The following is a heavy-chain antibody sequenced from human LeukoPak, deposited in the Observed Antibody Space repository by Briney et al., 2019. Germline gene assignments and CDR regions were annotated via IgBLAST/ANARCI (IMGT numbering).Heavy chain of an antibody. V-gene: IGHV4-4*07. CDR2: IYISGST. CDR1: GGSISSYY. D-gene: IGHD4-17*01. J-gene: IGHJ4*02. Sequence: SETLSLTCTVSGGSISSYYRSWIRQPAGKGLEWIGRIYISGSTNYNPSLKSRVTMSVDTSKSQFSLKLTSVTAADTAVYYCARETSTVTYRIFDYWGQGTLVTVSS. CDR3: ARETSTVTYRIFDY.